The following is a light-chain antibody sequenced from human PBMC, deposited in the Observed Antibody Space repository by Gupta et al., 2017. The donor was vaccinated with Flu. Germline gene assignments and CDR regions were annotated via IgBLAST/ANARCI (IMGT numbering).Light chain of an antibody. Sequence: IVITQSPATLSVSPGERATLSCRASQSVSSNLSWYQQKPGQAPRLLIYGASTRATGIPARLSGSGSGTEFTLTISSRQSEDFAVYYCQQYNNGPPWTFGQGTKVEIK. CDR1: QSVSSN. J-gene: IGKJ1*01. V-gene: IGKV3-15*01. CDR2: GAS. CDR3: QQYNNGPPWT.